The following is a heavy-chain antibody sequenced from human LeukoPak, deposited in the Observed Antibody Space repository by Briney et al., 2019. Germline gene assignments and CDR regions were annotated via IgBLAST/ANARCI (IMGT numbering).Heavy chain of an antibody. Sequence: GGSLRLSCVASGFSVRHYWMNWVRQVPGKGLVWVSRINGDGKNTAYADSVKGRFTISSDIAKNTLYLQMDSLRAEDTAVIYCVRVPYCGADCYSGGSFDIWGQGTMVTVSS. D-gene: IGHD2-21*02. CDR1: GFSVRHYW. CDR3: VRVPYCGADCYSGGSFDI. CDR2: INGDGKNT. V-gene: IGHV3-74*01. J-gene: IGHJ3*02.